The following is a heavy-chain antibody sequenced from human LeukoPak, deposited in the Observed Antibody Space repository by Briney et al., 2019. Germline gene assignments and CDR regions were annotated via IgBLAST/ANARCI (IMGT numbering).Heavy chain of an antibody. CDR1: GGSISSSNW. Sequence: SETLSLTCAVSGGSISSSNWWSWVRQPPGKGLEWIGEIYHSGSTNYNPSLKSRATISVDKSKNQFSLKLSSVTAADTAVYYCARVISKSGKLRLGELSPWGQGTLVTVSS. D-gene: IGHD3-16*02. CDR3: ARVISKSGKLRLGELSP. V-gene: IGHV4-4*02. CDR2: IYHSGST. J-gene: IGHJ5*02.